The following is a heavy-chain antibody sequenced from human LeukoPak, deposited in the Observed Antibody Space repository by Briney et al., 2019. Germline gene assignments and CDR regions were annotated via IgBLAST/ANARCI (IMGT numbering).Heavy chain of an antibody. J-gene: IGHJ5*02. D-gene: IGHD6-13*01. V-gene: IGHV4-4*07. CDR2: IYTSGST. Sequence: SETPSLTCTVSGGSISSYYWSWIRQPAGKGLEWIGRIYTSGSTNYNPSLKSRVTMSVDTSKNQFSLKLSSVTAADTAVYYCARSGLYSSSWSGDLNWFDPWGQGTLVTVPS. CDR1: GGSISSYY. CDR3: ARSGLYSSSWSGDLNWFDP.